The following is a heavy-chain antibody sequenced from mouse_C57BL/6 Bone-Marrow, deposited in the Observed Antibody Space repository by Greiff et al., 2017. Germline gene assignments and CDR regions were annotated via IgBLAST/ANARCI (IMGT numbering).Heavy chain of an antibody. CDR3: ARRGPVYAMDY. V-gene: IGHV5-6*02. J-gene: IGHJ4*01. CDR2: ISSGGSYT. Sequence: EVKLMESGGDLVKPGGSLKLSCAASGFTFSSYGMSWVRQTPDKRLEWVATISSGGSYTYYPDSVKGRFTISGDNAKNTLYLQMSSLKSEDTAMYYCARRGPVYAMDYWGQGTSVTVSS. CDR1: GFTFSSYG.